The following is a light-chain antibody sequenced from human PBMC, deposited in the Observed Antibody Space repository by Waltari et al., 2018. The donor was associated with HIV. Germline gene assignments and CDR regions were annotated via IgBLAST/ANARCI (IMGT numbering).Light chain of an antibody. V-gene: IGLV2-23*02. J-gene: IGLJ2*01. Sequence: QSALTQPASVSGSPGQSITISCPGPSSDVGGFNLVSWYQQHPGKAPKLMIYEVSKRPSGVSNRFSGSKSGNTASLTISGLQAGDEADYYCCAYAGSTTYVIFGGGTKLTVL. CDR3: CAYAGSTTYVI. CDR1: SSDVGGFNL. CDR2: EVS.